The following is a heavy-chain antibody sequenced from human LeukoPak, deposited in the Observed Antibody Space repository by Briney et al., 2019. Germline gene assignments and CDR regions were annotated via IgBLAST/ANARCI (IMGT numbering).Heavy chain of an antibody. Sequence: PSETLSLTCAVSGYSIGSGYYWGWIRQPPGKGLEWIGSIYHSGSIYYNPSLKSRVTISIDTSKNQFSLKLSSVTATDTAVFYCAARFTEANWFDPWGQGTLVTVSS. J-gene: IGHJ5*02. D-gene: IGHD6-6*01. V-gene: IGHV4-38-2*01. CDR2: IYHSGSI. CDR3: AARFTEANWFDP. CDR1: GYSIGSGYY.